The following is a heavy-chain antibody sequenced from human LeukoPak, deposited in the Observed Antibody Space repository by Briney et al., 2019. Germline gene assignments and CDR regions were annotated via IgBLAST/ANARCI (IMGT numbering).Heavy chain of an antibody. J-gene: IGHJ6*03. V-gene: IGHV3-21*01. Sequence: GGSLRLSCAASEFTLSTYTMNWVRHAPGKGLEWVSSISSSSNYIYYTDSVKGRFTISRDNAKNSFYLHMSSLRAEDTAVYYCAREGRKSRGVDIVRKKETGYYYMDVWGKGTTVTVSS. D-gene: IGHD2-15*01. CDR3: AREGRKSRGVDIVRKKETGYYYMDV. CDR2: ISSSSNYI. CDR1: EFTLSTYT.